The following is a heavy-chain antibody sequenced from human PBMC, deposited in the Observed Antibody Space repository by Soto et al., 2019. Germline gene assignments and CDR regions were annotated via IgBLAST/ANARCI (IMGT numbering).Heavy chain of an antibody. V-gene: IGHV4-39*01. CDR3: ARTYYYDSSGYFLFDY. J-gene: IGHJ4*02. CDR2: IYYSGST. CDR1: GGSISSSSYY. D-gene: IGHD3-22*01. Sequence: QLQLQESGPGLVKPSETLSLTCTVSGGSISSSSYYWGWIRQPPGKGLEWIGSIYYSGSTYYNPSLKSRVTISVDTSKNQFSLKLSSVTAADTAVYYCARTYYYDSSGYFLFDYWGQGTLVTVSS.